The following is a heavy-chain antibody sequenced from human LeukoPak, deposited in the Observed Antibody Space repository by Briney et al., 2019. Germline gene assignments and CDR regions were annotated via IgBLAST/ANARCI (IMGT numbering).Heavy chain of an antibody. CDR2: MNPDNDDT. V-gene: IGHV1-8*03. CDR3: ARGDRVSGGTDS. D-gene: IGHD3-16*01. Sequence: ASVKVSCKTSGYTFNDYDINWVRQAPGQGLEWMGYMNPDNDDTGYAWKFQGRVTITRDTSISTAYMELSSLRSEDTAVYYCARGDRVSGGTDSWGQGTLVTVSS. CDR1: GYTFNDYD. J-gene: IGHJ4*02.